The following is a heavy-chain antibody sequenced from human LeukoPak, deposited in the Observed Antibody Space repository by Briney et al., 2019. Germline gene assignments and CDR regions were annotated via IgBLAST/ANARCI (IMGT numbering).Heavy chain of an antibody. J-gene: IGHJ6*03. CDR3: ASRTDYGDYPNYYYYYMDV. Sequence: GGSLRLSCAASGFTFSSYSMNWVRQAPGKGLEWVSYISSSSSTIYYADSVKGRFTISRDNAKNSLYLQMNSLRAEDTAVYYCASRTDYGDYPNYYYYYMDVWGKGTTVTISS. CDR2: ISSSSSTI. CDR1: GFTFSSYS. D-gene: IGHD4-17*01. V-gene: IGHV3-48*01.